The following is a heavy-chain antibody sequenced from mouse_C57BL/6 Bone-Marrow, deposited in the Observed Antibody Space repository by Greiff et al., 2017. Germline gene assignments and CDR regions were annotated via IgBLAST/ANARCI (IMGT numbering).Heavy chain of an antibody. J-gene: IGHJ2*01. CDR1: GYTFTSYW. CDR3: ARRGWDHYFEY. Sequence: QVQLQQPGAELVRPGSSVKLSCKASGYTFTSYWMHWVKQRPIQGLEWIGNIDPSDSETHYNQKFKDKATLTVDNSSSTAYMQVSSLTAEDCAVYYWARRGWDHYFEYWGKGTTRTVSS. V-gene: IGHV1-52*01. D-gene: IGHD4-1*01. CDR2: IDPSDSET.